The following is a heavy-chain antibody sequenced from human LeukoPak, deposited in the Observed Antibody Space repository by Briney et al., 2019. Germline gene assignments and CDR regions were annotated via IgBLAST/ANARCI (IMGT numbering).Heavy chain of an antibody. CDR2: ISSSSSTI. J-gene: IGHJ3*02. D-gene: IGHD3-10*01. CDR3: ARDRDYYGSGYHDAFDI. V-gene: IGHV3-48*04. CDR1: GFTFSSYS. Sequence: GGSLRLSCAASGFTFSSYSMNWVRQAPGKGLEWVSYISSSSSTIYYADSVKGRFTISRDNAKNSLYLQMNSLRAEDTAVYYCARDRDYYGSGYHDAFDIWGQGTMVTVSS.